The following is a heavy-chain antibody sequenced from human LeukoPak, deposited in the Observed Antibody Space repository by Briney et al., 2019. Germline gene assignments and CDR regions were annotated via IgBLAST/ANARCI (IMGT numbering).Heavy chain of an antibody. CDR2: IYYSGST. CDR3: ARSPNSGYDPFDY. CDR1: GGSISSSSYY. J-gene: IGHJ4*02. D-gene: IGHD5-12*01. Sequence: SGTLSLTCTVSGGSISSSSYYWGWIRQPPGKGLEWIGSIYYSGSTYYNPSLKSRVAISVDTSKNQFSLKLSSVTAADTAVYYCARSPNSGYDPFDYWGQGTLVTVSS. V-gene: IGHV4-39*01.